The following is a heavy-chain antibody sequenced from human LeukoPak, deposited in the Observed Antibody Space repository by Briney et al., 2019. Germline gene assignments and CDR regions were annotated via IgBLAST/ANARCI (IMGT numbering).Heavy chain of an antibody. CDR1: GYTFTGYY. CDR2: INPNSGGT. V-gene: IGHV1-2*02. Sequence: ASVKVSCKASGYTFTGYYMHWVRQAPGQGLEWMGWINPNSGGTNYAQKFQGRVTMTRDTSISTAYMELSRLRSDDTAVYYCARDVSAVVVPAATLGYWGQGTLVTVSS. J-gene: IGHJ4*02. CDR3: ARDVSAVVVPAATLGY. D-gene: IGHD2-2*01.